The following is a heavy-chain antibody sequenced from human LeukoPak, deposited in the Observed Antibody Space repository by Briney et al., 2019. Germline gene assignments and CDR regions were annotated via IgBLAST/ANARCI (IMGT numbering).Heavy chain of an antibody. CDR3: ARDLGPGWITMVRGVIDY. D-gene: IGHD3-10*01. V-gene: IGHV4-30-2*01. J-gene: IGHJ4*02. CDR1: GGSISSGGYY. Sequence: SETLSLTCTVSGGSISSGGYYWSWIRQPPGKGLEWIGYIYHSGSTYYNPSLKSRVTISVDRSKDQFSLKLSSVTAADTAVYYCARDLGPGWITMVRGVIDYWGQGTLVTVSS. CDR2: IYHSGST.